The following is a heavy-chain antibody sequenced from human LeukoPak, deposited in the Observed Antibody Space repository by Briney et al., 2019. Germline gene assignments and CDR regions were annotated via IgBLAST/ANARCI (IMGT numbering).Heavy chain of an antibody. J-gene: IGHJ6*03. CDR3: ARGDPTISRENGRSYYYYMDV. V-gene: IGHV1-24*01. D-gene: IGHD3-3*01. CDR2: FDPEDGET. CDR1: GYTLTELS. Sequence: GASVKVSCKVSGYTLTELSMHWVRQAPGKGLEWMGGFDPEDGETIYAQKFQGRVTITTDESTSTAYMELSSLRSEDTAVYYCARGDPTISRENGRSYYYYMDVWGKGTTVTVSS.